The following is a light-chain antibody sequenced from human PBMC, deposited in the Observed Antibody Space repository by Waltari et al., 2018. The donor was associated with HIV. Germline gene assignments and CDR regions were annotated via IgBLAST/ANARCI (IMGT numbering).Light chain of an antibody. CDR1: SSNIGDNT. Sequence: QSVLTQPPSASGTPGQRVTISCSGSSSNIGDNTVNWYQQLPGTAPKLLIYTNTQRPSGFPYRFSGSKSGTSASLAISGRQSEDEADYYCATWDDSLNGHVVFGGGTKLTVL. CDR3: ATWDDSLNGHVV. V-gene: IGLV1-44*01. CDR2: TNT. J-gene: IGLJ2*01.